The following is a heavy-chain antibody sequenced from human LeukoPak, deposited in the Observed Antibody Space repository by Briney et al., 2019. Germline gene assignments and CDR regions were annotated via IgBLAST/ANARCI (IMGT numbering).Heavy chain of an antibody. CDR1: GGSLSAYY. CDR3: ARYLDYGGNSRVFQH. CDR2: INHGGST. J-gene: IGHJ1*01. Sequence: SETLSLTCAVYGGSLSAYYWTWIRQPPGKGLEWIGEINHGGSTNYNPSLKSRVTISVDTSKNQFSLKLSSVTAVDTAVYYCARYLDYGGNSRVFQHWGQGTLVTVSS. D-gene: IGHD4-23*01. V-gene: IGHV4-34*01.